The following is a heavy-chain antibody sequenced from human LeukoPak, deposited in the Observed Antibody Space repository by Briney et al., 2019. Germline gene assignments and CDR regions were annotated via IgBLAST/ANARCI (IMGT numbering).Heavy chain of an antibody. D-gene: IGHD4-17*01. Sequence: GGSLRLSCAASGFTFTTYGMSWVRQAPGKGLECVASISRNSGDYTLYAASVKGRFTISRDNSRSTLYLQMNSLRAEDTAVYYYSKKGQNEDYGKPDWGQGTLVTVSS. J-gene: IGHJ4*02. CDR1: GFTFTTYG. CDR2: ISRNSGDYT. CDR3: SKKGQNEDYGKPD. V-gene: IGHV3-23*01.